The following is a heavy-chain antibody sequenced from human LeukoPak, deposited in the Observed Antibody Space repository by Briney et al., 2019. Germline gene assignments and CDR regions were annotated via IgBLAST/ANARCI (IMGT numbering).Heavy chain of an antibody. D-gene: IGHD6-13*01. Sequence: PGGSLRLSCAASGFTFSGYTMHWVRQAPGKGLEWVALISYGGNNKYYADSVKGRFTISRDTSKNTLYLQMNSLRAEDTAIYYCARESVATGDFDYWGQGTLVTVSS. CDR1: GFTFSGYT. V-gene: IGHV3-30-3*01. J-gene: IGHJ4*02. CDR3: ARESVATGDFDY. CDR2: ISYGGNNK.